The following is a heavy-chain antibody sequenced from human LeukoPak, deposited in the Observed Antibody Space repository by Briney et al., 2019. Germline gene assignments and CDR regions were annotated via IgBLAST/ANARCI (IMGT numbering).Heavy chain of an antibody. CDR2: ISWNSGSI. CDR3: AKARYEVWSRWYFDY. V-gene: IGHV3-9*01. CDR1: GFTFDDYA. D-gene: IGHD3-10*01. Sequence: QAGGSLRLSCAASGFTFDDYAMHWARQAPGKGLEWVSGISWNSGSIGYADSVKGRFIISRDNAKNSLYLQMNSLRAEDTALYYCAKARYEVWSRWYFDYWGQGTLVTVSS. J-gene: IGHJ4*02.